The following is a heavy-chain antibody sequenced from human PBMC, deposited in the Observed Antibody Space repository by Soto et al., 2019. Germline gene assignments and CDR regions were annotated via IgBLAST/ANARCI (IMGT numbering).Heavy chain of an antibody. J-gene: IGHJ6*02. CDR2: ISYDGSNK. CDR1: GFTFSSYA. V-gene: IGHV3-30-3*01. CDR3: AREHDYGDYAVYYGMDV. D-gene: IGHD4-17*01. Sequence: QVQLVESGGGVVQPGRSLRLSCAASGFTFSSYAMHWVRQAPGKGLEWVAVISYDGSNKYYADSVKGRFTISRDNSKNTLYLQMNSLRAEDTAVYYCAREHDYGDYAVYYGMDVWGQGTTVTVSS.